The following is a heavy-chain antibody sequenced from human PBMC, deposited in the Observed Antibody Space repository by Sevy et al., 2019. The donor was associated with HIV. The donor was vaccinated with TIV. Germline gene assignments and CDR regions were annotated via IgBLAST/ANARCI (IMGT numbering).Heavy chain of an antibody. CDR2: VKTNTNGGTE. CDR1: GFIFSKAW. V-gene: IGHV3-15*07. Sequence: GGSLRLSCAASGFIFSKAWMNWVRQAPGKGLEWVGRVKTNTNGGTEDYAARVKGRFTISRDDLKDTLYLHMNSLETEDTAIYYCTTESGYSPSGYFDYWGQGTLVTVSS. CDR3: TTESGYSPSGYFDY. D-gene: IGHD5-12*01. J-gene: IGHJ4*02.